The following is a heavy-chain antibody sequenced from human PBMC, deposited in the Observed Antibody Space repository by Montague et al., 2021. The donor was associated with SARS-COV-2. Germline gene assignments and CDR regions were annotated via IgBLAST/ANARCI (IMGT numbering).Heavy chain of an antibody. V-gene: IGHV4-39*01. CDR2: IYYSGNT. CDR3: ARLLGDGFMVVAPIWFDP. CDR1: GGSISSSSYY. J-gene: IGHJ5*02. Sequence: SETLSLTCTVSGGSISSSSYYWGWIRQPPGKGLEWIGSIYYSGNTYYNPSLKSRVTISVDTSKNQFSLKLRSVTAADTAAYYCARLLGDGFMVVAPIWFDPWGQGTLVTVSS. D-gene: IGHD2-2*01.